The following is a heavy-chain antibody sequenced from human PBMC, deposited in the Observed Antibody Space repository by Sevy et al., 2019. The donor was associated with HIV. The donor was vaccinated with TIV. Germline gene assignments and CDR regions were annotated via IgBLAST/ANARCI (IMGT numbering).Heavy chain of an antibody. CDR3: ARLHPHIAAARAMDV. D-gene: IGHD6-13*01. J-gene: IGHJ6*02. CDR2: SYIDDSR. CDR1: GFTVTNNY. V-gene: IGHV3-53*01. Sequence: GGSLRLSCAASGFTVTNNYISWVRQAPGKGLDWVALSYIDDSRYFADSVRGRFTISRDSLKNTLYLQMNSLRAEDTAVYYCARLHPHIAAARAMDVWGQGTTVTVSS.